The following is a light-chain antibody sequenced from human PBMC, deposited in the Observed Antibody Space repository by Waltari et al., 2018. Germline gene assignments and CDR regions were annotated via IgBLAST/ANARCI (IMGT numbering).Light chain of an antibody. J-gene: IGKJ1*01. Sequence: DIVMTQSPDSLAVSLGERATINCKSSQSVLYSSNNKNYLAWYQQKPGQTPKLLIYWASTRESGVPDRFSGSGSGTDITLTISSLQAEDVAVYYCQQSWTFGQGTKVEIK. CDR2: WAS. CDR3: QQSWT. CDR1: QSVLYSSNNKNY. V-gene: IGKV4-1*01.